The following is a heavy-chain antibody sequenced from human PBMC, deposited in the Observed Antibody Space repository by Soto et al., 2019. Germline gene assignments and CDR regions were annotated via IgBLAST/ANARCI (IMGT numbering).Heavy chain of an antibody. CDR2: FYPGDSDT. CDR1: GYSFSAYW. D-gene: IGHD2-8*01. V-gene: IGHV5-51*01. J-gene: IGHJ3*02. CDR3: ARGFCTNGVCSPYDAFDI. Sequence: GESLKISCKASGYSFSAYWIGWVRQKPGKGLEWMGIFYPGDSDTRYSPSFQGQVTTSADKSISTAYLQWRSLKASDTAMYYCARGFCTNGVCSPYDAFDIWGQGTMVTVS.